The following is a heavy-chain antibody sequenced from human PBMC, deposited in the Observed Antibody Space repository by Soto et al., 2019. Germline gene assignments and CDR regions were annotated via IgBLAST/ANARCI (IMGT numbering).Heavy chain of an antibody. Sequence: SQTLSLPCAITGDSVSSNSAGWSWVRQSPSRGLEWLGRTYYSSKWYDEYAVSVRGRITINPDTSKNQYSLQLNSVTPEDTAVYFCARGEQYSGRIFDYWGQGTLVTVS. V-gene: IGHV6-1*01. J-gene: IGHJ4*01. CDR1: GDSVSSNSAG. CDR3: ARGEQYSGRIFDY. CDR2: TYYSSKWYD. D-gene: IGHD1-26*01.